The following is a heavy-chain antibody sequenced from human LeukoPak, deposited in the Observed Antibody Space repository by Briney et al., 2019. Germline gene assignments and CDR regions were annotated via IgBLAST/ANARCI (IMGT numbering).Heavy chain of an antibody. Sequence: PGGSLRLSCAASGFTFSNAWMSWVRQAPGKGLEWVGRIKTKVNGGTADYAAPVKGRFTISRDDSKDTLYLQMNSLRAEDTAVYYCAKGAKAMIVLVIRAFSMDVWGQGTTVTVSS. V-gene: IGHV3-15*01. CDR1: GFTFSNAW. CDR2: IKTKVNGGTA. D-gene: IGHD3-22*01. J-gene: IGHJ6*02. CDR3: AKGAKAMIVLVIRAFSMDV.